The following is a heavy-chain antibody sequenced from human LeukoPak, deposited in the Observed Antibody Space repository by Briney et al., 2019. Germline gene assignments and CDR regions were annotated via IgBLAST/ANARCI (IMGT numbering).Heavy chain of an antibody. CDR1: GGPISSYY. CDR2: IYTSGST. CDR3: ARGRDSYGYYYYYGMDV. D-gene: IGHD5-18*01. J-gene: IGHJ6*02. Sequence: SETLSLTCTVSGGPISSYYWSWIRQPAGKGLEWIGRIYTSGSTNYNPSLKSRVTMSVDTSENQFSLKLSSVTAADTAVYYCARGRDSYGYYYYYGMDVWGQGTTVTVSS. V-gene: IGHV4-4*07.